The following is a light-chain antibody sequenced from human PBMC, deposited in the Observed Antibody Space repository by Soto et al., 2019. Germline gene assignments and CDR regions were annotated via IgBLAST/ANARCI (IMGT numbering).Light chain of an antibody. CDR1: QSISSW. J-gene: IGKJ1*01. CDR3: QHQWA. V-gene: IGKV1-5*03. Sequence: DIQMTPSPSTLSASVGDRVTITCRASQSISSWLAWYQQKPGKAPKLLIYKASSLESGVPSRFSGSGSGTEFTPTISSLQPDDFATYYCQHQWAFGQGTKVDI. CDR2: KAS.